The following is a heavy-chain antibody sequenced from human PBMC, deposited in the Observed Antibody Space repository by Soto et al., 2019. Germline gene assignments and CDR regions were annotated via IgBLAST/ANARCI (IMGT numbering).Heavy chain of an antibody. J-gene: IGHJ5*02. CDR2: IANDGGRK. Sequence: ESEGGVVQPEKSLRLSCGASGFNFSNYGMHWVRQPPGKGLEWVAIIANDGGRKYYADSVEGRFTVSRDNSKNTLFLQMNNLRPEDTAVYYCATTTVVAAAGFDPWGRGTQVIVSS. CDR1: GFNFSNYG. V-gene: IGHV3-30*03. D-gene: IGHD2-15*01. CDR3: ATTTVVAAAGFDP.